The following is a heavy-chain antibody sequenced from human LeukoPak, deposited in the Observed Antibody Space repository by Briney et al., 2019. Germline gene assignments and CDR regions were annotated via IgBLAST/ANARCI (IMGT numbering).Heavy chain of an antibody. D-gene: IGHD3-9*01. J-gene: IGHJ4*02. Sequence: SETLSLTCAVYGGSFSGYYWSWIRQPPGKGLEWIGEINHSGSTNYNPSLKSRVTISVDTSKNQFSLKLGSVTAADTAVYYCASRHYDILTGYPSLLFDFWGQGGLVTVSS. CDR1: GGSFSGYY. CDR3: ASRHYDILTGYPSLLFDF. CDR2: INHSGST. V-gene: IGHV4-34*01.